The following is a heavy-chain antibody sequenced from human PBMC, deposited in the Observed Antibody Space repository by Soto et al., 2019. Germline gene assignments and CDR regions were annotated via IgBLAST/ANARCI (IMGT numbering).Heavy chain of an antibody. CDR3: ARDCVVCSGGGCWSSVEDY. D-gene: IGHD2-15*01. CDR1: GYTFTTYY. Sequence: QVQLVQSGAEVKKPGASVKVSCKASGYTFTTYYMHWVRQAPGQGLEWMGIIDPSGGSTTYAQKVEDGFTLSRDPSTSTVYMELISLSSENTAVYYCARDCVVCSGGGCWSSVEDYWGQGTLVAVSS. V-gene: IGHV1-46*01. CDR2: IDPSGGST. J-gene: IGHJ4*02.